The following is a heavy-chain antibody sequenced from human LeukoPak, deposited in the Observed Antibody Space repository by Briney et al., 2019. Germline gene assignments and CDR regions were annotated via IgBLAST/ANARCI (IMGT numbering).Heavy chain of an antibody. CDR2: IKSEGSST. Sequence: GGSLRLSCAASGFTFTNYWMHWVRQVPGKGLVWVPRIKSEGSSTHYADSVKGRFTISRDNARSTLYLQMNSLRAEDTAVYYCASELRLGYWGQGILVTVSS. CDR3: ASELRLGY. CDR1: GFTFTNYW. V-gene: IGHV3-74*01. J-gene: IGHJ4*02. D-gene: IGHD3-10*01.